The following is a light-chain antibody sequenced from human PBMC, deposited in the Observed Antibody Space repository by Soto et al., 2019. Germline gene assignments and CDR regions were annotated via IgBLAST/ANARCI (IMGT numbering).Light chain of an antibody. CDR2: KAS. CDR1: QDISNW. Sequence: DIQMTQSPSSLSASVGDRVTITCRASQDISNWLAWYQQKPGKVPKLLIYKASTLQSGVPSRFSGSGSETEFTLTISGLQPDDAATYYCQQYNSYPPPFGQGTKVDIK. J-gene: IGKJ1*01. CDR3: QQYNSYPPP. V-gene: IGKV1-5*03.